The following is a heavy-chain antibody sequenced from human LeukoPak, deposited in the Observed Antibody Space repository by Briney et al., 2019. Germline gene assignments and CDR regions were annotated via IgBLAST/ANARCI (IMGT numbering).Heavy chain of an antibody. CDR1: GGPFSSGGDY. V-gene: IGHV4-31*03. CDR3: ARERTYGSGSYSL. CDR2: IYYSGST. D-gene: IGHD3-10*01. J-gene: IGHJ4*02. Sequence: SQTLSLTCTVSGGPFSSGGDYWSWIRQHPGKGREWIGYIYYSGSTYYNPALKSRVTISVDTSKNQFSLKLSSVTAADTAVYYCARERTYGSGSYSLWGQGTLVAVSS.